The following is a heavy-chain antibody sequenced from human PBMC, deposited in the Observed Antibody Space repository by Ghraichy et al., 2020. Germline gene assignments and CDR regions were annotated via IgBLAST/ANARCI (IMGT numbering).Heavy chain of an antibody. J-gene: IGHJ6*02. CDR3: ARDQKRFLDHYGMDV. CDR2: IWYDGSNK. Sequence: AVIWYDGSNKYYADSVKGRFTISRDNSKNTLYLQMNSLRAEDTAVYYCARDQKRFLDHYGMDVWGQ. V-gene: IGHV3-33*01. D-gene: IGHD3-3*01.